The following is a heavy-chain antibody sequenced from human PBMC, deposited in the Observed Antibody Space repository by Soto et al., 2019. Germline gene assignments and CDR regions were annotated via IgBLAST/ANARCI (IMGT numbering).Heavy chain of an antibody. V-gene: IGHV1-69*02. CDR3: ASSVVPAAKGVYYYYYYMDV. CDR1: GGTFSSYT. D-gene: IGHD2-2*01. CDR2: IIPILGIA. Sequence: ASVKVSCKASGGTFSSYTISWVRQAPGQGLEWMGRIIPILGIANYAQKFQGRVTITADKSTSTAYMELSSLRSEDTAVYYCASSVVPAAKGVYYYYYYMDVWGKGTTVTVSS. J-gene: IGHJ6*03.